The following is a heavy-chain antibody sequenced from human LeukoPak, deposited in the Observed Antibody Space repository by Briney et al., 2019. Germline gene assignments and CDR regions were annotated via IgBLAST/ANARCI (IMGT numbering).Heavy chain of an antibody. CDR2: ISSSSSTI. D-gene: IGHD3-22*01. CDR3: ASIDSSGYYFSAFDI. V-gene: IGHV3-48*01. CDR1: GFTFSSYS. J-gene: IGHJ3*02. Sequence: PGGSLRLSCAASGFTFSSYSMNWVRQAPGKGLEWVSYISSSSSTIYYADSVKGRFTISRDNAKNSLYLQMNSLRAEDTAVYYCASIDSSGYYFSAFDIWGQGTMVTVSS.